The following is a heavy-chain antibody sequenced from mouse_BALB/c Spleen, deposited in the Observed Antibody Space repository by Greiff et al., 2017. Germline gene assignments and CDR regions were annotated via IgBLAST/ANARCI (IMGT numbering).Heavy chain of an antibody. V-gene: IGHV2-6-4*01. J-gene: IGHJ3*01. D-gene: IGHD2-1*01. CDR1: GFSLSRYS. Sequence: VQGVESGPGLVAPSQSLSITCTVSGFSLSRYSVHWVRQPPGKGLEWLGMIWGGGSTDYNSALKSRLSISKDNSKSQVFLKMNSLQTDDTAMYYCARNGDYGNYQFAYWGQGTLVTVSA. CDR3: ARNGDYGNYQFAY. CDR2: IWGGGST.